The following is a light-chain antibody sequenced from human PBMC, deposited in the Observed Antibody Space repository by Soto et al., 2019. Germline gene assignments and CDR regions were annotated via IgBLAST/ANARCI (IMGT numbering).Light chain of an antibody. J-gene: IGLJ2*01. V-gene: IGLV1-51*01. CDR1: SSNIGNND. CDR3: GTWDSSLSAVV. Sequence: QSVLTQPPSVSAAPGQKVTISCSGSSSNIGNNDVSWYQQVPGTAPKLLIYDNNKRPSGIPDRFSGSKSGTSATLGITGLQTGDEADYYCGTWDSSLSAVVFGGGTKVTVL. CDR2: DNN.